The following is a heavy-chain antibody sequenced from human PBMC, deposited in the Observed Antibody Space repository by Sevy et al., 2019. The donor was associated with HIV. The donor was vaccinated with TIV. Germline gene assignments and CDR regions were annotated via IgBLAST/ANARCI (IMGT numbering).Heavy chain of an antibody. CDR1: GFTFSDYY. CDR2: ISGSSSYT. J-gene: IGHJ3*02. Sequence: LSLTCAASGFTFSDYYINWIRQAPGKGLEWVSYISGSSSYTNYADSVKGRFTISRDKAKNSLYLQMNSLRAEDTAVYYCARVGCSISSCPKGDAFDIWGQGTMVTVSS. V-gene: IGHV3-11*06. CDR3: ARVGCSISSCPKGDAFDI. D-gene: IGHD2-2*01.